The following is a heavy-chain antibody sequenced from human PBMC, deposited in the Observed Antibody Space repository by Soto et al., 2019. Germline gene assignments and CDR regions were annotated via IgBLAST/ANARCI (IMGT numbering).Heavy chain of an antibody. CDR3: AKLNYYDSSGYPDGIDY. J-gene: IGHJ4*02. Sequence: QVQLVESGGGVVQPGRSLRLSCAASGFTFSSYGMHWVRQAPGKGLEWVAVISYDGSNKYYTDSVKGRFTISRDNSKNTLYLQMNSLRAEDTAVYYCAKLNYYDSSGYPDGIDYWGQGTLVTVSS. V-gene: IGHV3-30*18. CDR2: ISYDGSNK. D-gene: IGHD3-22*01. CDR1: GFTFSSYG.